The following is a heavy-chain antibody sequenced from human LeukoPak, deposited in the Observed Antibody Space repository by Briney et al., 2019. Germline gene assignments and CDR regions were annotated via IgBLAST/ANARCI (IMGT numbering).Heavy chain of an antibody. V-gene: IGHV3-7*03. Sequence: GGSLRLSCAASGFTFSSYWMSWVRQAPGKGLEWVANIKQDGSEKYYVDSVKGRFTISRDNAKNSLYLQMNSLRAEDTAVYYCARDQRDWNGDWFDPWGQGTVVTVSS. D-gene: IGHD1-1*01. J-gene: IGHJ5*02. CDR3: ARDQRDWNGDWFDP. CDR2: IKQDGSEK. CDR1: GFTFSSYW.